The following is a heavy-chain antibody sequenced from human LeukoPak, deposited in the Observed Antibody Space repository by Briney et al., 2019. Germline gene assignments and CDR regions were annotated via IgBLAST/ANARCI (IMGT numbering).Heavy chain of an antibody. CDR1: GGTFSSYA. CDR3: ARGRGSGWHFDY. D-gene: IGHD6-19*01. Sequence: ASVKVSCKASGGTFSSYAISWVRQAPGQGLEWMGRIIPIFGTANYAQKFQGRVTITTDESTSTAYMELRSLRSDDTAVYYCARGRGSGWHFDYWGQGTLVTVSS. CDR2: IIPIFGTA. V-gene: IGHV1-69*05. J-gene: IGHJ4*02.